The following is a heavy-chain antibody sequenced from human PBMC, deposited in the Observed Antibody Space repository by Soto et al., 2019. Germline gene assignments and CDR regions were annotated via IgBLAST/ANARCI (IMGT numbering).Heavy chain of an antibody. Sequence: GASVKVSCKASGYTFTSYGISWVRQAPGQGFEWMGWISAYNGNTNYAQKLQGRVTMTTDTSTSTAYMELRSLRSDDTAVYYCARGGDYYDSSGYPKFDYWGQGTLVTVSS. J-gene: IGHJ4*02. CDR2: ISAYNGNT. D-gene: IGHD3-22*01. V-gene: IGHV1-18*01. CDR1: GYTFTSYG. CDR3: ARGGDYYDSSGYPKFDY.